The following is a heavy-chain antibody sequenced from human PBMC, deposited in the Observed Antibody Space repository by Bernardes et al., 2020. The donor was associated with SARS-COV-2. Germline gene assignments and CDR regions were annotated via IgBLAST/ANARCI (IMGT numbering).Heavy chain of an antibody. Sequence: ASVKVSCKASGYTFTGYYIHWVRLAPGQGLEWMGWINPNSGGTNYAQKFQGRVTMTRDTSISTAYLELSSLRSDDTAVYYCALPPTNYDRYAMDVWGQGTTVTVS. CDR1: GYTFTGYY. V-gene: IGHV1-2*02. D-gene: IGHD3-22*01. CDR3: ALPPTNYDRYAMDV. J-gene: IGHJ6*02. CDR2: INPNSGGT.